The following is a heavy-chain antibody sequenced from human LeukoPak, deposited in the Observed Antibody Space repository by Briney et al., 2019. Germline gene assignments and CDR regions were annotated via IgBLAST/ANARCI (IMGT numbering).Heavy chain of an antibody. Sequence: PGGSLRLSCAASGFTFSTYWMAWVRQAPGKGMEGVANIKEDESAKHQADSVKGRFTISRDNAQNSVYLQMSSLRGEDTAVYYCARDVGGSLDYWGQGTLVTVSS. CDR1: GFTFSTYW. V-gene: IGHV3-7*01. D-gene: IGHD1-26*01. J-gene: IGHJ4*02. CDR2: IKEDESAK. CDR3: ARDVGGSLDY.